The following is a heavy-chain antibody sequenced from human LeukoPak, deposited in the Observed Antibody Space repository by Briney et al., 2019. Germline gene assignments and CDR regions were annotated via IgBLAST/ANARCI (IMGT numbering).Heavy chain of an antibody. J-gene: IGHJ3*02. D-gene: IGHD3-22*01. Sequence: PGGSLRLSCAASGFTFSSYSMNWVRQAPGKGLEWVSSISSSSSYIYYADSVKGRFTISRDNAKNSLYLQMNSLRAEDTAVYYCASADHNYASSGSHGAFDIGSQGTMVTVSS. CDR1: GFTFSSYS. V-gene: IGHV3-21*01. CDR3: ASADHNYASSGSHGAFDI. CDR2: ISSSSSYI.